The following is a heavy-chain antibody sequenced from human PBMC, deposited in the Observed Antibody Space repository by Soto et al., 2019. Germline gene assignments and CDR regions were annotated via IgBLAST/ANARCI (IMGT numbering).Heavy chain of an antibody. CDR2: IFPRDSDT. CDR1: VYNYDTYW. CDR3: ARSYYDSSGYYYDMDY. Sequence: GESLKISCKGSVYNYDTYWIAWVRQMPGKGLEWMGIIFPRDSDTRYRPSFQGQVTISAGRSTTTAYLQWYSLKASNTAMYYCARSYYDSSGYYYDMDYWGQGTLVTVSS. J-gene: IGHJ4*02. D-gene: IGHD3-22*01. V-gene: IGHV5-51*01.